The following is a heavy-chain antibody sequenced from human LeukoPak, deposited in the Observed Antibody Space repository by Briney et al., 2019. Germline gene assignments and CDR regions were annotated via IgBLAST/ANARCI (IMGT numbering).Heavy chain of an antibody. CDR3: ARSTYYYDSSGYQYYFDY. CDR2: IYYSGST. J-gene: IGHJ4*02. Sequence: PSETLALTCTVYSGSISSSSYYWGWFRQPPGKGLPLIVCIYYSGSTYYNSSLKSRVTISVDTSKNQFSLKLSSVTAADTAVYYCARSTYYYDSSGYQYYFDYWGQGALVTVSS. V-gene: IGHV4-39*07. CDR1: SGSISSSSYY. D-gene: IGHD3-22*01.